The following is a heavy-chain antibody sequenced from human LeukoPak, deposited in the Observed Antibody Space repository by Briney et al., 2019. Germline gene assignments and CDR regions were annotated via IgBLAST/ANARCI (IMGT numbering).Heavy chain of an antibody. CDR1: GFTFDDYA. CDR2: ISWNSGTI. V-gene: IGHV3-9*01. Sequence: GRSLRLSCAASGFTFDDYAMHWVRQAPGKGLEWVSGISWNSGTIDYADSVKGRFTISRDNAKNSLYLQMNSLRAEDTAFYYCANAEGFFGGYYDHWGQGTLVTVSS. CDR3: ANAEGFFGGYYDH. J-gene: IGHJ4*02. D-gene: IGHD4-23*01.